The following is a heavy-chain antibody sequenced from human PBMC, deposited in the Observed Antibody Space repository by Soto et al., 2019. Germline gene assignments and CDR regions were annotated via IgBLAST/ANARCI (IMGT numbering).Heavy chain of an antibody. J-gene: IGHJ4*02. V-gene: IGHV3-33*01. D-gene: IGHD2-15*01. Sequence: QGQLVESGGGVVQPGRSLRLSCAASGFTFSSYGMHWVRQAPGKGLEWVAVIWYDGSNKYYADSVKGRFTISRDNSKNTLYLQMNSLRAEDTAVYYCAREGTYCSGGRCYPHFDYWGQGTLVTVSS. CDR3: AREGTYCSGGRCYPHFDY. CDR1: GFTFSSYG. CDR2: IWYDGSNK.